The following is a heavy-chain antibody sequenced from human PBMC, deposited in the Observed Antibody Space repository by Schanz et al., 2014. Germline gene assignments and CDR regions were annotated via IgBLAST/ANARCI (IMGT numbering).Heavy chain of an antibody. J-gene: IGHJ3*01. CDR3: ARDGGRDGYNLAFDV. CDR2: MYINSGST. CDR1: RFTFSSYT. V-gene: IGHV3-30*14. Sequence: QVQLVESGGGVVQPGRSLRLSCAASRFTFSSYTMHWVRQAPGKGLEWISSMYINSGSTQYADSVKGRFIISRDSSKNTLFLQMNSLRAEDTAVYFCARDGGRDGYNLAFDVWGQGTLVTVSS. D-gene: IGHD5-12*01.